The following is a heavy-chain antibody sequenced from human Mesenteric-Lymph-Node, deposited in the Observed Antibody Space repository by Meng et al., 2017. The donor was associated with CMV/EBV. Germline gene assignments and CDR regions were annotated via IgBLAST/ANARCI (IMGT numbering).Heavy chain of an antibody. J-gene: IGHJ3*02. CDR3: ARDYHFWSGYLGAFDI. V-gene: IGHV4-59*01. CDR2: IYYSGST. D-gene: IGHD3-3*01. CDR1: GGSISSYY. Sequence: SETLSLTCTVSGGSISSYYWSWIRQPPGKGLEWIGYIYYSGSTNYNPSLKSRVTISVDTSKNQFSLKLSSVTPADTAIYYCARDYHFWSGYLGAFDIWGQGTMVTVSS.